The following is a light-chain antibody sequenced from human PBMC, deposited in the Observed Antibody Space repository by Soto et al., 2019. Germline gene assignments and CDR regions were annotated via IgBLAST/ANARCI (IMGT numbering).Light chain of an antibody. V-gene: IGKV4-1*01. Sequence: DIVMTQSPASLAVYLGERATINCKSRTTVFFKSNNRNYVDWYQQKPGQPPKLLISWASIRESGVPDRFSGSASVTHFTLTISTLPAENVAGYFCHQYFHSPPTFGGVTSVEI. CDR2: WAS. CDR3: HQYFHSPPT. J-gene: IGKJ4*01. CDR1: TTVFFKSNNRNY.